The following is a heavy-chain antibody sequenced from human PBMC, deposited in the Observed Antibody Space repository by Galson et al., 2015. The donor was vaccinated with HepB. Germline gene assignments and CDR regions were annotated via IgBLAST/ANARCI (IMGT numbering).Heavy chain of an antibody. J-gene: IGHJ6*02. CDR1: GGTFSSYA. Sequence: SVKVSCKASGGTFSSYAISWVRQAPGQGLEWMGGIIPIFGTANYAQKFQGRVTITADESTSTAYMELSSLRSEDTAVYYCARPHCSSTSCYTKSSWYYGMDVWGQGTTVTVSS. D-gene: IGHD2-2*02. CDR2: IIPIFGTA. V-gene: IGHV1-69*13. CDR3: ARPHCSSTSCYTKSSWYYGMDV.